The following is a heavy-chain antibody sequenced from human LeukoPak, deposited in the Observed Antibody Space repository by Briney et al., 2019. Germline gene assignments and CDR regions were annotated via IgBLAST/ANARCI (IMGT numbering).Heavy chain of an antibody. Sequence: PGGSLRLSCAASGFTVSNNYLSWVRQAPGKGLEWVSVIYSGGSTYYADSVRGRFTISRDNSKNTVFLQMNSLRAEDTAVYYCARLTSGANSDYWGQGTLVTVSS. CDR2: IYSGGST. J-gene: IGHJ4*02. D-gene: IGHD4/OR15-4a*01. CDR1: GFTVSNNY. V-gene: IGHV3-53*01. CDR3: ARLTSGANSDY.